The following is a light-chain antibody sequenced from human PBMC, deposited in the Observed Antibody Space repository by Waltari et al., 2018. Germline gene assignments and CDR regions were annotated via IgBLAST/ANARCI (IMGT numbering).Light chain of an antibody. CDR2: GVN. CDR1: WSNIGAGID. V-gene: IGLV1-40*01. Sequence: QSVLTQPPSVSGAPGQRVTTPCTGTWSNIGAGIDVPWYQQLPGKAPTLLIYGVNTRPPGVPDRFFGSKSGSSASLAIPGLQPEDEADYYCQSYDTSLGVVFGGGTKVTVL. J-gene: IGLJ2*01. CDR3: QSYDTSLGVV.